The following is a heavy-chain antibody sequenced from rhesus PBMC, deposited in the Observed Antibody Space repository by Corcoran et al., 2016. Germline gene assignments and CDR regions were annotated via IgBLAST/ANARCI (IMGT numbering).Heavy chain of an antibody. V-gene: IGHV4-122*02. CDR2: IFYRGST. J-gene: IGHJ4*01. Sequence: QLQLQESGPGLVKPSETLSLTCAVSGYSISSGYGWCWIHQPPGRGLEWIGYIFYRGSTSYNPSLKSRVTISKDTSQNQFSLKLSSVTAADTAVYYCARETGGGLGYWGQGVLVTVSS. CDR3: ARETGGGLGY. D-gene: IGHD1-44*01. CDR1: GYSISSGYG.